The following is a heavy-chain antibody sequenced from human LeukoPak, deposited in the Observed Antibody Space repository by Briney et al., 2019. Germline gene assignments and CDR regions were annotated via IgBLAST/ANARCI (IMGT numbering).Heavy chain of an antibody. CDR2: ISYDGSNK. CDR1: GFTFSSYG. CDR3: AKALGAVAELGY. Sequence: GGSLRLSCAASGFTFSSYGMHWVRQAPGKGLGWVAVISYDGSNKYYADSVKGRFTISRDNSKNTLYLQMNSLRAEDTAVYYCAKALGAVAELGYWGQGTLVTVSS. J-gene: IGHJ4*02. D-gene: IGHD6-19*01. V-gene: IGHV3-30*18.